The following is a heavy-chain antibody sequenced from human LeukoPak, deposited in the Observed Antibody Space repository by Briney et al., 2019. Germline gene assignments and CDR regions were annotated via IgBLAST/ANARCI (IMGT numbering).Heavy chain of an antibody. Sequence: ASVKVSCKASGYTFTGYYMHWVRQAPGQGLEWMGWINPNSGGTNYAQKFQGRVTMTRDTSMNTAYLELSRLRSDDTAIYYCARDPVDGYSLFDSWGQGTLVTVSS. CDR3: ARDPVDGYSLFDS. CDR1: GYTFTGYY. V-gene: IGHV1-2*02. D-gene: IGHD6-19*01. CDR2: INPNSGGT. J-gene: IGHJ4*02.